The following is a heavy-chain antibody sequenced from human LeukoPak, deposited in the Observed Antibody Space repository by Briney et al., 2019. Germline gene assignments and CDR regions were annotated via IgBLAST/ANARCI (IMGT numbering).Heavy chain of an antibody. J-gene: IGHJ4*02. CDR3: ANPPGYSYGYMFDY. D-gene: IGHD5-18*01. CDR2: IIPIFGTA. Sequence: EASVKVSCKASGGTFSSYAISWVRQAPGQGLEWMGGIIPIFGTANYAQKFQGRVTITADESTSTAYMELSSLRSEDTAVYYCANPPGYSYGYMFDYWGQGTLVTVSS. V-gene: IGHV1-69*13. CDR1: GGTFSSYA.